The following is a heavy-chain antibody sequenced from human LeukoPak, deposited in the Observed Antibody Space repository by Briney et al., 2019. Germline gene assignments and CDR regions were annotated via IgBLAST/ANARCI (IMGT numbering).Heavy chain of an antibody. CDR2: IDQDGSEK. J-gene: IGHJ6*02. Sequence: GGSLRLSCAASGFTFTTYWMSWVRQAPGKGLEWVANIDQDGSEKYYVDSVKGRFTISRDNAKNSLYLQMNSLRAEDTAVYYCASPVTTYYYYGMDVWGQGTTVTVSS. CDR1: GFTFTTYW. V-gene: IGHV3-7*01. CDR3: ASPVTTYYYYGMDV. D-gene: IGHD4-17*01.